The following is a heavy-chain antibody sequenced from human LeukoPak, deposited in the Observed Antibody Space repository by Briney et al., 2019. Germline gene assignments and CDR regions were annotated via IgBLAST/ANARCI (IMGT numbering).Heavy chain of an antibody. D-gene: IGHD1-1*01. CDR1: GYTLTELS. V-gene: IGHV1-24*01. CDR3: AAATLTTISSAFDV. J-gene: IGHJ3*01. Sequence: ASVKVSCKVSGYTLTELSMHWVRQAPGKGLEWMGGFDPEDGETIYAQKFQGRVSMTEDTSSDTAYMELRSLTSDDTAVYYCAAATLTTISSAFDVWGQGTLVTVSS. CDR2: FDPEDGET.